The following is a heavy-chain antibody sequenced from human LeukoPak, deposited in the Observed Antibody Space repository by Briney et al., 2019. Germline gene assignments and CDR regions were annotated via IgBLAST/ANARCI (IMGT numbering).Heavy chain of an antibody. CDR1: GYTFTSYD. CDR2: ISAYNGNT. V-gene: IGHV1-18*01. D-gene: IGHD2-15*01. CDR3: ARRAATYYFDY. Sequence: ASVKVSCKASGYTFTSYDITWVRQAPGQGLEWMGWISAYNGNTNYAQKLQGRVPMTTDTSTSTAYMELRSLRSDDTAVYYCARRAATYYFDYWGQGTLVTVSS. J-gene: IGHJ4*02.